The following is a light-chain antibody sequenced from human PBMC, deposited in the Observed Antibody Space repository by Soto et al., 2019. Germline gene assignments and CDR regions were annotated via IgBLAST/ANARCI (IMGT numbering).Light chain of an antibody. CDR1: QSINTW. J-gene: IGKJ1*01. CDR2: DAS. V-gene: IGKV1-5*01. Sequence: DAPMTQSPSTLSASVGDRVTITCRASQSINTWLAWYQQKPRKTPELLIYDASRLESGVHSRFSGSGSRSESTLTISSLQSDDFATYYCQQYNSYPWTFGQGTKVEIK. CDR3: QQYNSYPWT.